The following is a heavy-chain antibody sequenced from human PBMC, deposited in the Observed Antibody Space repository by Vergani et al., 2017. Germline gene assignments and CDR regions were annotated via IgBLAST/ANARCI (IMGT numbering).Heavy chain of an antibody. CDR3: ARGDYGILTGYRY. V-gene: IGHV1-46*03. Sequence: QVQVVQSGAEVKKSGASAKVSCKTSGYTFSNYYMHWVRQAPGQGLEWMGIINPSGGHTNYAQKFQSRVTMTRDTSTSTVYMELSSLRSEDTAIYYCARGDYGILTGYRYWGQGTLVTVSA. CDR1: GYTFSNYY. CDR2: INPSGGHT. J-gene: IGHJ4*02. D-gene: IGHD3-9*01.